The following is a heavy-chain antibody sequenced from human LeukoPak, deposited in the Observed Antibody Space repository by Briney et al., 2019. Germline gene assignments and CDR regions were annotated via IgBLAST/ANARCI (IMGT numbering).Heavy chain of an antibody. CDR2: IYYSGST. Sequence: SETLSLTCTVSGGSISSSSYYWGWIRQPPGKGLEWIGSIYYSGSTYYNPSLKSRVTISVDTSKNQFSLKLSSVTAADTAMYYCARARYYDVLSGHYQYYYYMDVWGKGTTVTVSS. CDR1: GGSISSSSYY. CDR3: ARARYYDVLSGHYQYYYYMDV. J-gene: IGHJ6*03. V-gene: IGHV4-39*07. D-gene: IGHD3-3*01.